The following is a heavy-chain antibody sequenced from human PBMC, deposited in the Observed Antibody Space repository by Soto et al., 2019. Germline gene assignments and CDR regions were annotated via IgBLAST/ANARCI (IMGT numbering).Heavy chain of an antibody. D-gene: IGHD4-4*01. V-gene: IGHV5-51*01. J-gene: IGHJ6*02. CDR2: LIPCDSDT. Sequence: PGESLKISCKGPGYTFTDCWIGWVRQLPAQGPGWIVVLIPCDSDTGNSQSFQGHVSRIVDTSTSTDYLQSNTLKAVNTAMYYCARHVSNCRYYYCTRYVWGEG. CDR3: ARHVSNCRYYYCTRYV. CDR1: GYTFTDCW.